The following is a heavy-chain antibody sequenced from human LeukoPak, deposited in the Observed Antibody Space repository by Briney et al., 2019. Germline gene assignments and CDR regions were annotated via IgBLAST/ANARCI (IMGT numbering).Heavy chain of an antibody. CDR3: ARDMVVLRFLEWSTYYGMDV. CDR2: ISSSGSTI. Sequence: GGSLRLSCAASGFTFSDYYMSWIRQAPGKGLEGVSYISSSGSTIYYADSVKGRFTISRDNAKNSLYLQMNSLRAEDTAVYYCARDMVVLRFLEWSTYYGMDVWGQGTTVTVSS. V-gene: IGHV3-11*01. J-gene: IGHJ6*02. D-gene: IGHD3-3*01. CDR1: GFTFSDYY.